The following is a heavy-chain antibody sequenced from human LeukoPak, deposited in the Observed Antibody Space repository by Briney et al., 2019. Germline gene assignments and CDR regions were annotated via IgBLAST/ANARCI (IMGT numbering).Heavy chain of an antibody. D-gene: IGHD3-16*01. CDR2: IWYDGSEK. Sequence: GGSLRLPCAASGFTFSSHGMHWVRQAPGKGLEWVAVIWYDGSEKYYADSVKGRFIISRDNSKNMLYLQMNSLRADDTAVYYCASSPWGILAFDIWGQGAMVTVSS. CDR3: ASSPWGILAFDI. J-gene: IGHJ3*02. V-gene: IGHV3-33*08. CDR1: GFTFSSHG.